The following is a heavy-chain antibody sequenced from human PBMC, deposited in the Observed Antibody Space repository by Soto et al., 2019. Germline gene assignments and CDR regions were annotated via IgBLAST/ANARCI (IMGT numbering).Heavy chain of an antibody. CDR2: ISYDGSNK. J-gene: IGHJ4*02. V-gene: IGHV3-30*18. Sequence: GGSLRLSCAASGFTFSSYGMHWVRQAPGKGLEWVAVISYDGSNKYYADSVKGRFTISRDNSKNTLYLQMNSLRAEDTAVYYCAKDGASGSYDYWGQGTLVTVSS. CDR1: GFTFSSYG. D-gene: IGHD1-26*01. CDR3: AKDGASGSYDY.